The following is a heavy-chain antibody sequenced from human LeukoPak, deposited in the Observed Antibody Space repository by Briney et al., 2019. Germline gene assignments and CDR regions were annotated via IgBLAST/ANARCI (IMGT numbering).Heavy chain of an antibody. CDR1: GYTFTGDY. V-gene: IGHV1-2*04. CDR3: ARGGSSGGYLPNYFDY. CDR2: INPNSGGT. Sequence: ASVKVSCKASGYTFTGDYMHWVRQAPGQGLEWMGWINPNSGGTNYAQKFQGWVTMTRDTSISTAYMELSRLRSDDTAVYYCARGGSSGGYLPNYFDYWGQGTLVTVSS. J-gene: IGHJ4*02. D-gene: IGHD2-15*01.